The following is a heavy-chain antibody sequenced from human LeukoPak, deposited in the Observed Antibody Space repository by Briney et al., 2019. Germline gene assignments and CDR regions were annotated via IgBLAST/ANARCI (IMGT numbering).Heavy chain of an antibody. D-gene: IGHD2-2*01. V-gene: IGHV4-34*01. Sequence: PSETLSLTCAVYGGSFSGYYWSWIRQPPGKGLEWIGEINHSGSTNYNPSLKSRVTISVDTSKNQFSLKLSSVTAADTAVYYCARDAGPYALDYWGQGTLVTVSS. CDR2: INHSGST. CDR3: ARDAGPYALDY. CDR1: GGSFSGYY. J-gene: IGHJ4*02.